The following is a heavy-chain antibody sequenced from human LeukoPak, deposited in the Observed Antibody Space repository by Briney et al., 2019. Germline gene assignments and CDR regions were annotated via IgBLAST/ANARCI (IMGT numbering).Heavy chain of an antibody. Sequence: SVKVSCKASGGTFSSYAISWVRQAPGQGLEWMGGIIPIYGTANYAQKFQGRVTITVDESTSTAYMELSSLRSEDTAVYYCARGRSYYDFWSGYYSPLGYWGQGTLVTVSS. D-gene: IGHD3-3*01. V-gene: IGHV1-69*13. CDR2: IIPIYGTA. J-gene: IGHJ4*02. CDR1: GGTFSSYA. CDR3: ARGRSYYDFWSGYYSPLGY.